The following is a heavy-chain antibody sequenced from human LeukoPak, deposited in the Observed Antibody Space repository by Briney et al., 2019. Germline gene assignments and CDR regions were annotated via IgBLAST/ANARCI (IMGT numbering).Heavy chain of an antibody. D-gene: IGHD4-17*01. J-gene: IGHJ3*01. CDR1: GYTFTGYY. V-gene: IGHV1-2*02. CDR2: INPNSGGT. Sequence: ASVKVSCKASGYTFTGYYMHWVRQAPGQGLEWMGWINPNSGGTNYAQKFQGRVTMTRDTSISTAYMELSRLRSDDTAVYYCARDRSTVTTRGDAFDVWGQGTMVTVSS. CDR3: ARDRSTVTTRGDAFDV.